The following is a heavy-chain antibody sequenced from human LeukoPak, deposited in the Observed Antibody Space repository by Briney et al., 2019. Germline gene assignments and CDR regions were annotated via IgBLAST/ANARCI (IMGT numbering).Heavy chain of an antibody. CDR3: TRVAQSGPTGWFDP. D-gene: IGHD3-10*01. CDR2: ISSTGI. V-gene: IGHV3-21*01. CDR1: GFNLNSYM. J-gene: IGHJ5*02. Sequence: GGSLRLSCAASGFNLNSYMLNWVRQAPGKGLEWVSSISSTGIYYADSVKGRFTISRDNPGNVVYLQMDSLRAEDTAVYYCTRVAQSGPTGWFDPWGQGTLVTVSS.